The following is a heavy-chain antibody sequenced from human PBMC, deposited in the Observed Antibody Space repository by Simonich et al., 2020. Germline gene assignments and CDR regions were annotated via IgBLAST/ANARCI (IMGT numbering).Heavy chain of an antibody. J-gene: IGHJ2*01. CDR3: AREAGDLWYFDL. D-gene: IGHD7-27*01. Sequence: EVQLVESGGGFVKRGGSLRLSCAASGFTFSGYWMHWVSQAPGKGLVGDPRNNSDGSSTVYAYSVKGRFTISRDNAKNTLYLQMNSLRAEDTAVYYCAREAGDLWYFDLWGRGTLVTVSS. CDR1: GFTFSGYW. CDR2: NNSDGSST. V-gene: IGHV3-74*01.